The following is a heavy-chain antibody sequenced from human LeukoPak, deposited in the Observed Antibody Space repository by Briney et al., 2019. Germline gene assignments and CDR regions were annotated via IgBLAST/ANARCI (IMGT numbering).Heavy chain of an antibody. D-gene: IGHD6-6*01. J-gene: IGHJ4*02. Sequence: GAPVKVSCKASGYTLTGYYMHWVRQAPGQGLEWMGWINPNSGGTNYAQKFQGRVTMTRDTSISTAYMELSRLRSDDTAVYYCAREDGRQLVDYWGQGTLVIVSS. CDR2: INPNSGGT. CDR1: GYTLTGYY. CDR3: AREDGRQLVDY. V-gene: IGHV1-2*02.